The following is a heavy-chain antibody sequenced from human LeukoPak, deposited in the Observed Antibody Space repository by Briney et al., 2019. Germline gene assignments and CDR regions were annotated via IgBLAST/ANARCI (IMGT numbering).Heavy chain of an antibody. Sequence: GGSLRLSCAASGFTFSNSWMSWVRQAPGKGLEWVGRIKSKTDGGTTDYAAPVKGRFTISRDDSKNTLYLQMNSLKTEDTAVYYGTTDGPWELHPLFPPSDYWGQGTLVTVSS. J-gene: IGHJ4*02. D-gene: IGHD1-26*01. V-gene: IGHV3-15*01. CDR1: GFTFSNSW. CDR2: IKSKTDGGTT. CDR3: TTDGPWELHPLFPPSDY.